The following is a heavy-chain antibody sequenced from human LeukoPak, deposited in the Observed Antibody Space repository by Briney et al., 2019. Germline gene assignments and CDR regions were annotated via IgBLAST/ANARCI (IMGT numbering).Heavy chain of an antibody. CDR1: GFTFSDCY. V-gene: IGHV3-11*04. D-gene: IGHD6-13*01. CDR2: ISSSGSTI. Sequence: GGSLRLSCAASGFTFSDCYMSWIRQAPGKGLEWVSYISSSGSTIYYADSVKGRFTISRDNAKNSLYLQMNSLRAEDTAVYYCARGGRIAAAGTLFFDYWGQGTLVTVSS. J-gene: IGHJ4*02. CDR3: ARGGRIAAAGTLFFDY.